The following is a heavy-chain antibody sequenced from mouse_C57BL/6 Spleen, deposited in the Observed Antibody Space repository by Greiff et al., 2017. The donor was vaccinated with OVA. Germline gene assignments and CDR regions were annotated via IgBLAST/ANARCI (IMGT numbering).Heavy chain of an antibody. CDR2: IDPSDSDT. CDR1: GYTFTSYW. CDR3: ARTGDAMDY. J-gene: IGHJ4*01. V-gene: IGHV1-50*01. Sequence: QVQLQQPGAELVKPGASVKLSCKASGYTFTSYWMQWVKQRPGQGLEWIGEIDPSDSDTNYNQKLKGKATLTVDTSSSTAYMQLSSLTSEDSAVYYCARTGDAMDYWGQGTSVTVSS.